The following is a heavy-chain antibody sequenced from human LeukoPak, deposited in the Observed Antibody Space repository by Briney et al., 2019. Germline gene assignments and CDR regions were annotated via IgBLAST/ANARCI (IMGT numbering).Heavy chain of an antibody. D-gene: IGHD3-10*01. Sequence: PGGSLRLSCAASGFTFSDYWMHWVRQAPGKGLVWVSRISSDGSRVTYADSVKGRFTISRDNAKNTLYLQMNSLRAEDTAVYYCARAPFINYYGSGSYYDYWGQGTLVSVSS. CDR1: GFTFSDYW. V-gene: IGHV3-74*01. J-gene: IGHJ4*02. CDR3: ARAPFINYYGSGSYYDY. CDR2: ISSDGSRV.